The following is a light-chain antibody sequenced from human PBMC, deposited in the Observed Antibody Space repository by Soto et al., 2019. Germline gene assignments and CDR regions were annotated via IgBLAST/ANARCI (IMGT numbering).Light chain of an antibody. CDR2: DAS. CDR1: QSIGRW. V-gene: IGKV1-5*01. CDR3: QQYYSYST. J-gene: IGKJ1*01. Sequence: DIQMTQSPSTLSASVGDRVTVTCRASQSIGRWLAWYQQKPEKAPKLLIFDASTLENGVPARFSGSRSGPEFSLTISSLQPDDFATYYCQQYYSYSTFGQGTKV.